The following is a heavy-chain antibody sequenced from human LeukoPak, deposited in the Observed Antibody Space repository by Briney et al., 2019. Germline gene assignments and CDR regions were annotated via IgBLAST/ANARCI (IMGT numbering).Heavy chain of an antibody. J-gene: IGHJ5*02. D-gene: IGHD3-3*01. Sequence: PSETLSLTCTVSGGSITTHDNYGGWIRQPPGKGLEWIGSISHSGNTHYSPSLQSRVTMSADTSRNNFSLKLSSVTAADTAVYYCARLYFDFLSGYLDHWGQGTLVTVSS. CDR3: ARLYFDFLSGYLDH. CDR2: ISHSGNT. CDR1: GGSITTHDNY. V-gene: IGHV4-39*02.